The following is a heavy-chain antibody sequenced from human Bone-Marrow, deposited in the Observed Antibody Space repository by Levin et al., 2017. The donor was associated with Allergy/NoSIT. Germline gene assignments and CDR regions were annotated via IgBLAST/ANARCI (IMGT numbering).Heavy chain of an antibody. CDR2: IRQDANDM. CDR1: GFTFSNYW. J-gene: IGHJ3*02. V-gene: IGHV3-7*01. CDR3: ARDVIARGAFDI. Sequence: PGGFLRLSCEASGFTFSNYWMNWVRQAPGKGPEWLANIRQDANDMYYVDSVKGRFTISRDNAKNSLYLQLTSLRPEDTAVYYCARDVIARGAFDIWGQGTMVTVSS. D-gene: IGHD2-21*01.